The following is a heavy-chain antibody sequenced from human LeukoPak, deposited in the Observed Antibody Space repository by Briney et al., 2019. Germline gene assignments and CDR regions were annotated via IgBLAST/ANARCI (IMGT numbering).Heavy chain of an antibody. V-gene: IGHV4-34*01. Sequence: SETLSLTCAVYGGSFSGYYWSWIRQPPGKGLEWIGSIYQSGSTYYNPSLRSRVTISVDTSKNQFSLKLSSVTAADTAVYYCASPITVAGSPVDFDHWGQGTLVTVSS. CDR3: ASPITVAGSPVDFDH. J-gene: IGHJ4*02. D-gene: IGHD6-13*01. CDR1: GGSFSGYY. CDR2: IYQSGST.